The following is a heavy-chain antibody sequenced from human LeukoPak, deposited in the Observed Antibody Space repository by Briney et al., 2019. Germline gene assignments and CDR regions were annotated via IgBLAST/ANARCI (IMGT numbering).Heavy chain of an antibody. J-gene: IGHJ4*02. CDR3: ARARLREDYDFWSGYFKSSDY. Sequence: ASVKVPCKASGYTFTSYYMHWVRQAPGQGLEWMGIINPSGGSTGYAQKFQGRVTMTRDTSTSTVYMELSSLRSEDTAVYYCARARLREDYDFWSGYFKSSDYWGQGTLVTVSS. V-gene: IGHV1-46*01. CDR2: INPSGGST. D-gene: IGHD3-3*01. CDR1: GYTFTSYY.